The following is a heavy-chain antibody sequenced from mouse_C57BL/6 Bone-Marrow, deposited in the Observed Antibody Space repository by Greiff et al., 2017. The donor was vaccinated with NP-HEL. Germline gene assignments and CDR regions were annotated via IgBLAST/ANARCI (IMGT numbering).Heavy chain of an antibody. Sequence: EADGVDFSRYWMSWVRRAPGKGLEWIGEINPDSSTINYAPSLKDKFIISRDNAKNTLYLQMSKVRSEDTALYYCARRGGYYYGSSFPYYYAMDYWGQGTSVTVSS. CDR2: INPDSSTI. V-gene: IGHV4-1*01. D-gene: IGHD1-1*01. J-gene: IGHJ4*01. CDR3: ARRGGYYYGSSFPYYYAMDY. CDR1: GVDFSRYW.